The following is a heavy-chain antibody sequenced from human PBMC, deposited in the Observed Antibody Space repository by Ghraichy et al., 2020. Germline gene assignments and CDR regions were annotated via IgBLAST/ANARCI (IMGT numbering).Heavy chain of an antibody. D-gene: IGHD4-17*01. J-gene: IGHJ2*01. CDR3: ARDGDYPRYFDL. Sequence: GESLNISCAASGFTFSSYSMNWVRQAPGKGLEWVSSISSSSSYIYYGDSVKSRFTISRDNAKNSLYLQMNSLRAEDTAVYYCARDGDYPRYFDLWGRGTLVIVSS. CDR1: GFTFSSYS. V-gene: IGHV3-21*01. CDR2: ISSSSSYI.